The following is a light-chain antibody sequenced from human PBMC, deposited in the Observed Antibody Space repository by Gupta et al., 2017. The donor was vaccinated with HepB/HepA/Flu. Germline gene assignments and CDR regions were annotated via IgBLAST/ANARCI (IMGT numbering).Light chain of an antibody. CDR2: DAS. CDR1: QDILNF. Sequence: DIQMTQSPSSLSASVGDRVTITCQASQDILNFMNWYQQKPGQAPKLLVYDASKLETGVPSRFSGSGSGTVFNFTISSLQSEDIATYYCQKYDNFLRSHFGGGTXVDIK. V-gene: IGKV1-33*01. CDR3: QKYDNFLRSH. J-gene: IGKJ4*01.